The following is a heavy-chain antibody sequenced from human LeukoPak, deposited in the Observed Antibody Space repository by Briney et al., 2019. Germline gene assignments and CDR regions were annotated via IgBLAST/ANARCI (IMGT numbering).Heavy chain of an antibody. J-gene: IGHJ4*02. CDR1: GGSIISSNW. V-gene: IGHV4-4*02. CDR3: ARQTFGVFFDS. CDR2: IYHSGST. D-gene: IGHD3-10*01. Sequence: SETLSLTCTVSGGSIISSNWWSWVRQPPGKGLEWIGEIYHSGSTNYNPSLKSRVTISVDKSKNQFSLKLSSVTAADTAVYYCARQTFGVFFDSWGQGTLVIVSS.